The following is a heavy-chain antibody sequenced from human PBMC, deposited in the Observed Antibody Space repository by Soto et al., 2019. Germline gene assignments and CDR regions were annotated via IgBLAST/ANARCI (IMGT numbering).Heavy chain of an antibody. D-gene: IGHD1-26*01. V-gene: IGHV4-61*01. CDR2: ISYSGST. J-gene: IGHJ4*02. Sequence: PSETLSLTCTVSGGSVSSCSYYWSWIRQPPGKGLEWIGYISYSGSTNYNPSPKSRVTISVDTSKNQFSLKLSSVTAADTAVYYCARGSSGSYYFDYWGQGTLVTV. CDR1: GGSVSSCSYY. CDR3: ARGSSGSYYFDY.